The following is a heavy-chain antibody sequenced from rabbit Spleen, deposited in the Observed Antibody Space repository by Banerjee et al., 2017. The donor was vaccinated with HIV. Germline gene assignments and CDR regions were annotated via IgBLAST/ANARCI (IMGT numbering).Heavy chain of an antibody. CDR1: GFSFSSRYC. Sequence: QSLEESGGDLVKPGASLTLTCTASGFSFSSRYCVCWVRQAPGKGLAWIACIYAGDGTTYYASWAKGRFTISKTSSTTVTLQMTSLTAADTATYFCARKWSLWGPGTLVTVS. J-gene: IGHJ6*01. V-gene: IGHV1S40*01. D-gene: IGHD1-1*01. CDR3: ARKWSL. CDR2: IYAGDGTT.